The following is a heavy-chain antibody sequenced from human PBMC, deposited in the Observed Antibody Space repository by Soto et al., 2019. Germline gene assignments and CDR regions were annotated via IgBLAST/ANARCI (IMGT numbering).Heavy chain of an antibody. Sequence: ASVKVSCKASGGTFSSYAISWVRQAPGQGLEWMGGIIPIFGTANYAQKFQGRVTITADESTSTAYMELSSLRSEDTAVYYCARAPRIQIWFAYFDYWGQGTLVTVSS. CDR3: ARAPRIQIWFAYFDY. V-gene: IGHV1-69*13. CDR1: GGTFSSYA. D-gene: IGHD5-18*01. J-gene: IGHJ4*02. CDR2: IIPIFGTA.